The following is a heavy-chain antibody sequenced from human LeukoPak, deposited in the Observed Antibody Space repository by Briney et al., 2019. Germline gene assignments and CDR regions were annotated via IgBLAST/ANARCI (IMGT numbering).Heavy chain of an antibody. CDR1: GFTFSSYS. CDR2: ISSSSSYM. D-gene: IGHD1-1*01. Sequence: GGSLRLSCAASGFTFSSYSMNWVRQAPGKGLEWVSYISSSSSYMYYADSVKGRFTISRDNAKNSLYLKMNSLRAEDTAVYYCAKSQENLEDDAFDFWGQGTMVTVSS. CDR3: AKSQENLEDDAFDF. J-gene: IGHJ3*01. V-gene: IGHV3-21*04.